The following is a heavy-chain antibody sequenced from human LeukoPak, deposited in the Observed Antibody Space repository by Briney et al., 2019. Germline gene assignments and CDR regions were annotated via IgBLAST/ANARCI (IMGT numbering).Heavy chain of an antibody. CDR3: AREGRGAAAGMDY. V-gene: IGHV4-59*12. CDR1: GGSITNDY. Sequence: SETLSLTCTVSGGSITNDYWSWVRQPPGKTLEWVGYIYYSGSTNYNPPLQSRATISVVTSKNQFSLKLSCVTAADTAVYYCAREGRGAAAGMDYWGQGTLVTVSS. CDR2: IYYSGST. D-gene: IGHD6-13*01. J-gene: IGHJ4*02.